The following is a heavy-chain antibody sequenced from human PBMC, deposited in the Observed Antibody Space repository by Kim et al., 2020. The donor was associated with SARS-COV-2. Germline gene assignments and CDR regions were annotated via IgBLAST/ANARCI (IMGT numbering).Heavy chain of an antibody. J-gene: IGHJ4*02. CDR1: GYTFTSYG. D-gene: IGHD3-10*01. V-gene: IGHV1-18*04. Sequence: ASVKVSCKASGYTFTSYGISWVRQAPGQGLEWMGWISAYNGNTNYAQKLQGRVTMTTDTSTSTAYMELRSLRSDDTAVYYCARDHQYYYGSGSYSPIFDYWGQGTLVTVSS. CDR2: ISAYNGNT. CDR3: ARDHQYYYGSGSYSPIFDY.